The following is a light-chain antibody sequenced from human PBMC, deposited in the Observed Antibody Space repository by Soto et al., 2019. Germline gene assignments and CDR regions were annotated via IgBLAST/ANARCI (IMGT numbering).Light chain of an antibody. CDR3: QSYDSSLSGYV. CDR1: SSTIGAGYD. V-gene: IGLV1-40*01. J-gene: IGLJ1*01. Sequence: QSVLTQPPSVSGAPGQRVTISCPGSSSTIGAGYDVSWYQQLPGTAPKFLIYGNTDRPSGVPDRFSGSKSGTSASLAITGVQAEDESDYYCQSYDSSLSGYVFGPGTKVTV. CDR2: GNT.